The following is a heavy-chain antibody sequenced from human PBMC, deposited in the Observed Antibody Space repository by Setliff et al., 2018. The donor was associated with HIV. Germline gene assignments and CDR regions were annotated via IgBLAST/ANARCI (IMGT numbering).Heavy chain of an antibody. Sequence: GGSLRLSCAASGFTFDDHTMNWVRQVPGKGLEWLCLISWDGSSTFYADSVKGRFTISRDNSKESLYLQMDRLTTADTGLYFCAKLLGNGGNSDPFDIWGQGTSVTVSS. CDR3: AKLLGNGGNSDPFDI. D-gene: IGHD2-21*01. V-gene: IGHV3-43*01. CDR1: GFTFDDHT. J-gene: IGHJ3*02. CDR2: ISWDGSST.